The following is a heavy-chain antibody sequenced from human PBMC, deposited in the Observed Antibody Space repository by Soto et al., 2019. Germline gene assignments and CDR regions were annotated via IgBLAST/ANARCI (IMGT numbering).Heavy chain of an antibody. CDR3: ARVLGYSGSPRVIDY. D-gene: IGHD1-26*01. Sequence: PSETLSLTSTVSGGSISGGGYYWSWIRQHPGKGLEWIGYIYYSGSTYYNPSLKRRVTISVDTSKNQFSRKLSSVTAADTAVYYCARVLGYSGSPRVIDYWGQGTLVTVSS. CDR1: GGSISGGGYY. V-gene: IGHV4-31*03. CDR2: IYYSGST. J-gene: IGHJ4*02.